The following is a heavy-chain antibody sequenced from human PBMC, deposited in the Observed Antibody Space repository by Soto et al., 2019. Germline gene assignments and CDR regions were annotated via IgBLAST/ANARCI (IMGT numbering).Heavy chain of an antibody. Sequence: PSETLSLTCAVYGGSFSGYYWSWIRQPPGKGLEWIGEINHSGSTNYNPSLKSRVTISVDTSKNQFSLKLSSVTAADTAVYYCARGTIVVVVAATINYYYYMDVWGKGTTVTSP. V-gene: IGHV4-34*01. CDR3: ARGTIVVVVAATINYYYYMDV. D-gene: IGHD2-15*01. CDR2: INHSGST. J-gene: IGHJ6*03. CDR1: GGSFSGYY.